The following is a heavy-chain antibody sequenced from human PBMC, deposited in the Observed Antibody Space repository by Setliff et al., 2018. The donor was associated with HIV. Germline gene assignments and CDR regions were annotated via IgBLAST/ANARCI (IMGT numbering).Heavy chain of an antibody. J-gene: IGHJ6*02. CDR3: ARAAGYSSGWDYYYYGMDV. CDR1: GFTFSSYN. D-gene: IGHD6-19*01. Sequence: PGGSLRLSCAASGFTFSSYNMHWVRQATGKGLEWVPAIGTAGDTYYPGSVKGRFTISRENAKNSLYLQMNSLRAGDTAVYYCARAAGYSSGWDYYYYGMDVWGQGTTVTVTS. V-gene: IGHV3-13*01. CDR2: IGTAGDT.